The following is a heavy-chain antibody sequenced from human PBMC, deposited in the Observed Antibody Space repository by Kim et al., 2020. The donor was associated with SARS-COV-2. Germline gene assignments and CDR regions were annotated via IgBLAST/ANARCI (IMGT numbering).Heavy chain of an antibody. D-gene: IGHD2-15*01. Sequence: GGSLRLSCAASGFTVSSNYMSWVRQAPGKGLEWVSVIYSGGSTYYADSVKGRFTISRDNSKNTLYLQMNSLRAEDTAVYYCASGSLLQHTYYYYGMDVWGQGTTVTVSS. CDR3: ASGSLLQHTYYYYGMDV. J-gene: IGHJ6*02. V-gene: IGHV3-53*01. CDR1: GFTVSSNY. CDR2: IYSGGST.